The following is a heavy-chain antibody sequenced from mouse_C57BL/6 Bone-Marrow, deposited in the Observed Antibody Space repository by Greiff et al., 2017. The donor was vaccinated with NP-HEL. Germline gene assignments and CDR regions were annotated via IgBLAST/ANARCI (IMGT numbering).Heavy chain of an antibody. D-gene: IGHD2-5*01. J-gene: IGHJ3*01. V-gene: IGHV5-17*01. Sequence: EVKVVESGGGLVKPGGSLKLSCAASGFTFSDYGMHWVRQAPEKGLEWVAYISSGSSTIYYADTVKGRFTRSRDNAKNTLFLQMTRLRSEDTAIYYCASKSNSFAYWGQGTLVTVSA. CDR1: GFTFSDYG. CDR3: ASKSNSFAY. CDR2: ISSGSSTI.